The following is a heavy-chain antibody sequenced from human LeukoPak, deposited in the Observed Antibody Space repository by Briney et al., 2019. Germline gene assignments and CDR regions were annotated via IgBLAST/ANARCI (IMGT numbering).Heavy chain of an antibody. CDR2: IIPIFGTA. D-gene: IGHD6-13*01. CDR1: GGTFSSYA. CDR3: ARVQGIAAEYYMDV. Sequence: HVASVKVSCKASGGTFSSYAISWVRQAPGQGLEWMGGIIPIFGTANYAQKFQGRVTITADKSTSTAYMELSSLRSEDTAVYYCARVQGIAAEYYMDVWGKGTTVTVSS. V-gene: IGHV1-69*06. J-gene: IGHJ6*03.